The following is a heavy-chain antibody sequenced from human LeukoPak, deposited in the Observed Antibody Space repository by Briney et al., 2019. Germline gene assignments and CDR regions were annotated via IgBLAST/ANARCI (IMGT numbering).Heavy chain of an antibody. CDR3: ARDNRGGDYLYYYYYGMDV. Sequence: SSETLSLTCTVSGGSISSGGYYWSWIRQHPGKGLEWIGYIYYSGSTYYNPSLKSRVTISVDTSKNQFSLKLSSVTAADTAVYYCARDNRGGDYLYYYYYGMDVWGQGTTVTVSS. D-gene: IGHD4-17*01. J-gene: IGHJ6*02. CDR1: GGSISSGGYY. CDR2: IYYSGST. V-gene: IGHV4-31*03.